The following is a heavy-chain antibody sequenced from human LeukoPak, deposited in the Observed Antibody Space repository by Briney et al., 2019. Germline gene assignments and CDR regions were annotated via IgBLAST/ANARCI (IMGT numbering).Heavy chain of an antibody. J-gene: IGHJ4*02. CDR2: IKHDGSEK. CDR3: ATDRGWRTSGYYLYYFEY. Sequence: GGSLRLSYAASGFIFTNYFMSWVRQAPGKGLEWVASIKHDGSEKYYVDSVRGRFTIPRDNTMNSLYLQMSSLRAEDTAVYYCATDRGWRTSGYYLYYFEYWGQGTLVTYSS. D-gene: IGHD3-3*01. V-gene: IGHV3-7*01. CDR1: GFIFTNYF.